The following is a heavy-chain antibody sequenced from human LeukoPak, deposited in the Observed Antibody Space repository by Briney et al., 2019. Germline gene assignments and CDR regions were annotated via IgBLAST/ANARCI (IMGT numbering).Heavy chain of an antibody. V-gene: IGHV3-43*02. J-gene: IGHJ4*02. Sequence: SCKVSGYTLTELSMHWVRQAPGKGLEWVSLISGDGGSTYYADSVKGRFTISRDNSKNSLYLQMNSLRTEDTALYYCAKDMWRFGELDYDYWGQGTLVTVSS. CDR2: ISGDGGST. CDR3: AKDMWRFGELDYDY. CDR1: GYTLTELS. D-gene: IGHD3-10*01.